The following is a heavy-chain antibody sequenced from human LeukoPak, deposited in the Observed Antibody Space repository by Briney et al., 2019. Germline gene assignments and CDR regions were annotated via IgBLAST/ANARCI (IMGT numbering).Heavy chain of an antibody. V-gene: IGHV7-4-1*02. J-gene: IGHJ3*02. CDR1: GYTFTSYA. Sequence: ASVKVSCMASGYTFTSYAMNWVRQAPGQGLEWMGWINTNTGNPTYAQGFTGRFVFSLDTSVSTAYLQISSLKAEDTAVYYCARDNRVGAGIRAGYDAFDIWGQGTMVTVSS. CDR2: INTNTGNP. D-gene: IGHD1-26*01. CDR3: ARDNRVGAGIRAGYDAFDI.